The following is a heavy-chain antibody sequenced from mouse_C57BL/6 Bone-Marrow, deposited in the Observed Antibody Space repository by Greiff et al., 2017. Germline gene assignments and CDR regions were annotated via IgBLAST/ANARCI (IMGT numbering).Heavy chain of an antibody. V-gene: IGHV1-81*01. CDR3: ARYGSRYFDY. CDR1: GYTFTSYG. CDR2: IYPRSGNT. Sequence: VQLQQSGAELARPGASVKLSCKASGYTFTSYGISWVKQRTGQGLEWIGEIYPRSGNTYYNEKFKGKATLTADKSSSTAYMELRSLTSEDSAVYFCARYGSRYFDYGGQGTTLTVSS. J-gene: IGHJ2*01. D-gene: IGHD1-1*01.